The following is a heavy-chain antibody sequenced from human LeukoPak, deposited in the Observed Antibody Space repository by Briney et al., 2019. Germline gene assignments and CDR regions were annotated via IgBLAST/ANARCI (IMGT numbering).Heavy chain of an antibody. Sequence: GGSLRLSCAASGFTFSTYGMHWVRQAPGKGLEWVAVIWSDGSNKFYADSVKGRFTISRDNSRNTLFLQMNSLRAEDTALYSCARDRGGSKYFDSWGQGTLVTVSS. J-gene: IGHJ4*02. CDR3: ARDRGGSKYFDS. D-gene: IGHD3-10*01. V-gene: IGHV3-33*01. CDR2: IWSDGSNK. CDR1: GFTFSTYG.